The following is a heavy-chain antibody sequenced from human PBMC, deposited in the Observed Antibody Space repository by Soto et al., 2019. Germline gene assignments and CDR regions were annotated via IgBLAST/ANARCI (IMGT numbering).Heavy chain of an antibody. CDR2: ISSSGSTI. V-gene: IGHV3-48*03. CDR3: ARDHKGGYYYYGMDV. Sequence: LRLSCAASGFTFSSYEMNWVRQAPGKGLEWVSYISSSGSTIYYADSVKGRFTISRDNAKNSLYLQMNSLRAEDTAVYYCARDHKGGYYYYGMDVWGQGTTVTVSS. CDR1: GFTFSSYE. J-gene: IGHJ6*02.